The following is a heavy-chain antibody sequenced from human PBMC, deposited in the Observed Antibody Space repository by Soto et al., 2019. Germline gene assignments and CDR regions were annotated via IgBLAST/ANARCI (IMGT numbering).Heavy chain of an antibody. V-gene: IGHV3-49*04. D-gene: IGHD6-6*01. CDR1: GFNFGDYG. CDR2: IRNKGYGGTT. J-gene: IGHJ4*02. Sequence: GGSLRLSCIASGFNFGDYGVSWVRQAQGKGLEYIGLIRNKGYGGTTEYAASVKGRFTISRDDSKSTVYLQMNSLKTEDTAVYYWTRFQAARFECWGQGTRGAVSS. CDR3: TRFQAARFEC.